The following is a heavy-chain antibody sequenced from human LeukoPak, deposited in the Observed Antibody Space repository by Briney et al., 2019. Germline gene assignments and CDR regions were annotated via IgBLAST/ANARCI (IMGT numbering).Heavy chain of an antibody. Sequence: GGSLRLSCAASGFTFDDYAMHWVRQAPGKGLEWVSGISWNSGSIGYADSVKGRFTISRDNAKNSLYLQMNSVRAEDTAVYYCARVGMGATSNYYYYYYMDVWGKGTTVTISS. V-gene: IGHV3-9*01. D-gene: IGHD1-26*01. J-gene: IGHJ6*03. CDR3: ARVGMGATSNYYYYYYMDV. CDR2: ISWNSGSI. CDR1: GFTFDDYA.